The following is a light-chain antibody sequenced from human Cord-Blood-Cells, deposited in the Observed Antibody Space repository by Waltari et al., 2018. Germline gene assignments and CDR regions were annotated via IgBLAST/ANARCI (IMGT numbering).Light chain of an antibody. CDR1: SSDVGSYNL. CDR3: CSYAGSSTLWV. J-gene: IGLJ3*02. Sequence: QSALTQPASVSGSPGQSITIPCTGTSSDVGSYNLVSWYQQHPGKAPKLMIYEGSKRPSGVSNRFSGSKSGNTASLTIPGLQAEDEADYYCCSYAGSSTLWVFGGGTKLTVL. V-gene: IGLV2-23*01. CDR2: EGS.